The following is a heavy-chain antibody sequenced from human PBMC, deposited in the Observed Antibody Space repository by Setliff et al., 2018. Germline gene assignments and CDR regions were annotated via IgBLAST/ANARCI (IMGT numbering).Heavy chain of an antibody. J-gene: IGHJ3*02. CDR1: EFSFSGSA. CDR3: TFARDGYDVFDI. Sequence: GGSLRLSCAASEFSFSGSAVYWVRQASVKGLEWIGRIRGRTDNYATAYAASVRGRFTISRDDSKNTAYLQMNSLKTEDTAVYYCTFARDGYDVFDIWGQGTMVTVSS. D-gene: IGHD5-18*01. V-gene: IGHV3-73*01. CDR2: IRGRTDNYAT.